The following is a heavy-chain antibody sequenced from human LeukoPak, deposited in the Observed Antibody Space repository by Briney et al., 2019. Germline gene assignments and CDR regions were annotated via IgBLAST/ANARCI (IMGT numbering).Heavy chain of an antibody. D-gene: IGHD5-12*01. V-gene: IGHV3-9*01. J-gene: IGHJ4*02. CDR1: GFTFDDYA. Sequence: GRSLRLSCAVSGFTFDDYAVHWVRQVPGKGLEWVSGISWNSETIGYADSVKGRFTISRDNAKNSLYLQMNSLRAEDTALYYCATNGGGDSGYGNFDYWGQGTLVTVSS. CDR2: ISWNSETI. CDR3: ATNGGGDSGYGNFDY.